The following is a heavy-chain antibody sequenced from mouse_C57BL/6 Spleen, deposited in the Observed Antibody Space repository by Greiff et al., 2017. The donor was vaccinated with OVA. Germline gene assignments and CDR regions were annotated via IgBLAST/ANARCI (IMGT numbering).Heavy chain of an antibody. V-gene: IGHV1-26*01. CDR1: GYTFTDYY. CDR3: ARGRWFPPY. CDR2: INPNNGGT. D-gene: IGHD2-3*01. Sequence: VQLQQSGPELVKPGASVKISCKASGYTFTDYYMNWVKQSHGKSLEWIGDINPNNGGTSYNQKFKGKATLTVDKSSSTAYMELRSLTSEDSAVYYRARGRWFPPYWGQGTTLTVSS. J-gene: IGHJ2*01.